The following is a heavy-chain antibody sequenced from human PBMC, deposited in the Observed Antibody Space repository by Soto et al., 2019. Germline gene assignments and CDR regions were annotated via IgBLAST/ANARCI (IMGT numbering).Heavy chain of an antibody. J-gene: IGHJ4*02. D-gene: IGHD6-6*01. CDR2: ISGSDDST. CDR1: GFTFSSYA. Sequence: EVQLLESGGGLVQPGESLRLSCAASGFTFSSYAMSWVRQAPGKGLEWVSVISGSDDSTYYADSVKGRFTISRDNSKNTLSPQMNSLRAEDTAVYYCAKRSSSSTFDYWGQGTLVTVSS. V-gene: IGHV3-23*01. CDR3: AKRSSSSTFDY.